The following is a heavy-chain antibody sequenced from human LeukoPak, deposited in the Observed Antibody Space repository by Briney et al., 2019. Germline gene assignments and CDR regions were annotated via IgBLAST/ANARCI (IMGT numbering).Heavy chain of an antibody. CDR3: ARIFIRNGYSSYFDC. CDR2: VYQSGTT. Sequence: SETLSLTCTVSGFSISSGHYWGWVRQPPGAGLEWIGSVYQSGTTYYNPSLKSRVATSVDMSKNQFSLRLRPVTAADTAVYYCARIFIRNGYSSYFDCWGQETLVTVSS. CDR1: GFSISSGHY. J-gene: IGHJ4*02. D-gene: IGHD5-18*01. V-gene: IGHV4-38-2*02.